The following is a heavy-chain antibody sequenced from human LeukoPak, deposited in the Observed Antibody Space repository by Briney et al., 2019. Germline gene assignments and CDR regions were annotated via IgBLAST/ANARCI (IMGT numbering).Heavy chain of an antibody. CDR1: GYTLSELS. J-gene: IGHJ6*03. V-gene: IGHV1-24*01. Sequence: ASVKVSCKVSGYTLSELSMHWVRQSPGKGLEWMGGFDPEDGETIYAQKFQGRVTMTEDTSTDTAYMELSSLRSEDTAVYYCATLSPGDIVVVPAAIGPYYYYYYMDVWGKGTTVTVSS. CDR2: FDPEDGET. D-gene: IGHD2-2*01. CDR3: ATLSPGDIVVVPAAIGPYYYYYYMDV.